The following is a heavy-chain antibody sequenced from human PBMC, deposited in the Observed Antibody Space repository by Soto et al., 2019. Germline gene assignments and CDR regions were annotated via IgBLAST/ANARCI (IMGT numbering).Heavy chain of an antibody. CDR3: ATDGYGSWSYPLDYYYYYGMDV. CDR1: GYTLTELS. Sequence: ASVKVSCKDSGYTLTELSMHWVRQAPGKGLEWMGGFDPEDGETIYAQKFQGRVTMTEDTSTDTAYMELSSLGSEDTAVYYCATDGYGSWSYPLDYYYYYGMDVWGQGTTVTVSS. CDR2: FDPEDGET. J-gene: IGHJ6*02. V-gene: IGHV1-24*01. D-gene: IGHD3-10*01.